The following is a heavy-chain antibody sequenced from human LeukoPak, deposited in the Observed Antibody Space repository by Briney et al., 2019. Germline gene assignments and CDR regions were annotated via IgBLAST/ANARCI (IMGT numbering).Heavy chain of an antibody. J-gene: IGHJ4*02. D-gene: IGHD3-10*01. CDR2: ISGSGGST. CDR3: AKGSGDPSFYNHYFDY. Sequence: GGSLRLSCAASGFTFSSYGMSWVRQAPGKGLEWVSAISGSGGSTYYADSVKGRFTISRDNSKNTLYLQMNSLRAEDTAVYYCAKGSGDPSFYNHYFDYWGQGTLVTVSS. CDR1: GFTFSSYG. V-gene: IGHV3-23*01.